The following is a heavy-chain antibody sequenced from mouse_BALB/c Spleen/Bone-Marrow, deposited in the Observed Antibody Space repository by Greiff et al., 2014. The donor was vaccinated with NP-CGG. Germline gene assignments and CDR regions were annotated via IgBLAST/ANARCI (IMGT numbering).Heavy chain of an antibody. CDR2: INPGSGGT. CDR3: ARRDGSYFDY. CDR1: GYAFTNYL. D-gene: IGHD3-3*01. V-gene: IGHV1-54*01. Sequence: VQLQQSGAELVRPGTSVKVSCKASGYAFTNYLIEWVKQRPGQGLEWIGMINPGSGGTNYNEKFKGKATLTADKSSSTAYMQLSSLTFDDSAVYFCARRDGSYFDYWGQGTTLTVSS. J-gene: IGHJ2*01.